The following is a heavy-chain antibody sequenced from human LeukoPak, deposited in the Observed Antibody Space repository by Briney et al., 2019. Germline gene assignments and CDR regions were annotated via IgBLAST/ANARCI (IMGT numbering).Heavy chain of an antibody. Sequence: SETLSLTCAVYGGSFSGYYWSWIRQPPGKGLEWIGEINHSGSTNYNPSLKSRITISVDTSKNQFSLKLSSVTAADTAVYYCARGRRLYGMDVWGQGTTVTVSS. CDR1: GGSFSGYY. V-gene: IGHV4-34*01. CDR3: ARGRRLYGMDV. J-gene: IGHJ6*02. CDR2: INHSGST.